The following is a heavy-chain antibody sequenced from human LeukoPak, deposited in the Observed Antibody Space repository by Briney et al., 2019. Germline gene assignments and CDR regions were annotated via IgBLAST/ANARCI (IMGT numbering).Heavy chain of an antibody. D-gene: IGHD1-26*01. Sequence: GASVKVSCKASGGTFSSYAISWVRQAPGQGLEWMGWISAYNGNTNYAQKLQGRVTMTTDTSTSTAYMELRSLRSDDTAVYYCARANSGSSLFDYWGQGTLVTVSS. CDR2: ISAYNGNT. V-gene: IGHV1-18*01. CDR1: GGTFSSYA. CDR3: ARANSGSSLFDY. J-gene: IGHJ4*02.